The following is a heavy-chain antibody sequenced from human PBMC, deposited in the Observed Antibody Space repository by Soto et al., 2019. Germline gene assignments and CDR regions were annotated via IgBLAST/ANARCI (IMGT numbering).Heavy chain of an antibody. CDR3: AKGRAGHTSGADF. Sequence: EVQLLESGGGLVQPGGSLRLSCATSGFTFNNKAMNWVRQAPGKGLEWVSVISDVDNGAYYAESVKGRFTISRDNSKNTVTLQMNSLRAEDTAVYYCAKGRAGHTSGADFWGQGTLVTVSS. V-gene: IGHV3-23*01. CDR1: GFTFNNKA. CDR2: ISDVDNGA. J-gene: IGHJ4*02. D-gene: IGHD6-19*01.